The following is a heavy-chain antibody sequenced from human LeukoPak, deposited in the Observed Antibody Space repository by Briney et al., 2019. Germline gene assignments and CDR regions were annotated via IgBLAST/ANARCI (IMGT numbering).Heavy chain of an antibody. CDR3: ASPYDSSGYGYDY. D-gene: IGHD3-22*01. V-gene: IGHV1-69*02. CDR1: GGTFSSYT. Sequence: ASVKVSCKASGGTFSSYTISWVRQAPGQGLEWMGSIIPILGIANYAQKFQGRVTITADRSTSTAYMDLRSLRSEDTAVYYCASPYDSSGYGYDYWGQGTLVTVSS. CDR2: IIPILGIA. J-gene: IGHJ4*02.